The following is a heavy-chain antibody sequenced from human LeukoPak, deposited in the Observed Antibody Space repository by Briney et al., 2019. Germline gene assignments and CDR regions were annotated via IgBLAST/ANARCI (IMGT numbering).Heavy chain of an antibody. Sequence: GGSLRLSCAASGFTFSDYYMSWVRQAPGKGLEGVSYISSSGSTIYYADSVKGRFTISRDNAKNSLYLQMNSLRAEDTAVYYCARDQSPTIVVVPAAIPKHDAFDIWGQGTMVTVSS. D-gene: IGHD2-2*01. V-gene: IGHV3-11*01. CDR2: ISSSGSTI. CDR3: ARDQSPTIVVVPAAIPKHDAFDI. CDR1: GFTFSDYY. J-gene: IGHJ3*02.